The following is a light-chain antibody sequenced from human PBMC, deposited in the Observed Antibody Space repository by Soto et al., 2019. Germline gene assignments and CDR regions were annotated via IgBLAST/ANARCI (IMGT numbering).Light chain of an antibody. Sequence: EIVLTQSPGTLSLSPGERATLSCRASQSVSSSYLAWYQQKPGQAPRLLIYGASSRATGIPDRFSGSGSGTDCTLTISRLEPEDFAVYYCQQYGRSPKTFGQGTKVEIK. V-gene: IGKV3-20*01. CDR2: GAS. CDR1: QSVSSSY. CDR3: QQYGRSPKT. J-gene: IGKJ1*01.